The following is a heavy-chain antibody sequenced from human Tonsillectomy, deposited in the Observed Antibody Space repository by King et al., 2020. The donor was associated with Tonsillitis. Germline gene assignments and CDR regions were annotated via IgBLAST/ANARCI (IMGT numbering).Heavy chain of an antibody. CDR1: GFSLSTSGVG. D-gene: IGHD6-13*01. V-gene: IGHV2-5*01. Sequence: ITLKESGPTLVKPTQTLTLTCTFSGFSLSTSGVGVGWIRQPPGKALEWLALIYWNDDKRYSQSLKSRLTITKDTSKNQVVLTMTNMDPVDTATYYCAHRAISSSWYKAGGGENFDYWGQGTLVTVSS. J-gene: IGHJ4*02. CDR3: AHRAISSSWYKAGGGENFDY. CDR2: IYWNDDK.